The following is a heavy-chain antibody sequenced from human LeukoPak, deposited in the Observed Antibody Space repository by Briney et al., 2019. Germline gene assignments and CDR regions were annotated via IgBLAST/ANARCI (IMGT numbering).Heavy chain of an antibody. CDR2: INHSGST. Sequence: SETLSLTCAVYGGSFSGYYWSWIRQPPGKGLEWIGEINHSGSTNYKSSLKSRVTTSVDTSKNQFSLKLSSVTAADTAVYYCARGRGYSYGVDYWGQGTLVTVSS. V-gene: IGHV4-34*01. D-gene: IGHD5-18*01. CDR1: GGSFSGYY. CDR3: ARGRGYSYGVDY. J-gene: IGHJ4*02.